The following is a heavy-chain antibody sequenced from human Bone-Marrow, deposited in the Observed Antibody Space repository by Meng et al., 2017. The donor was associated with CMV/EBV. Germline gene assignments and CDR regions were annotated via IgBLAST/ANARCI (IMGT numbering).Heavy chain of an antibody. CDR2: FDPEDGET. J-gene: IGHJ3*02. D-gene: IGHD2-2*01. Sequence: ASVKVSCKVSGYTLTELSMHWVRQAPGKGLEWMGGFDPEDGETIYAQKFQGRVTMTRDTSTSTVYMELSSLRSEDTAVYYCARMPVVPAALAGAFDIWGQGTMVTVSS. CDR1: GYTLTELS. CDR3: ARMPVVPAALAGAFDI. V-gene: IGHV1-24*01.